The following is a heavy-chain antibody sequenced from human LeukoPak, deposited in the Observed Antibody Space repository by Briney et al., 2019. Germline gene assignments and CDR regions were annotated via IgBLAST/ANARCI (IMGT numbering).Heavy chain of an antibody. V-gene: IGHV4-39*01. D-gene: IGHD3-9*01. CDR1: GGSISSSSYY. CDR3: ARVDYDILTGYSLDAFDI. J-gene: IGHJ3*02. CDR2: IYYSGST. Sequence: PSETLSLTCTVSGGSISSSSYYWGWIRQPPGKGLEWIGSIYYSGSTYYNPSLKSRVTISVDTSKNQFSLKLSSVTAADTAVYYCARVDYDILTGYSLDAFDIWGQGTMVTVSS.